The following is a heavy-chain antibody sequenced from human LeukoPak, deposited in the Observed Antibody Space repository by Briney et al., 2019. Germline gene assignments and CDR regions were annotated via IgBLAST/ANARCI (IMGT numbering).Heavy chain of an antibody. D-gene: IGHD1-20*01. CDR3: ARRSYNWNDY. J-gene: IGHJ4*02. Sequence: SETLSLTCAVYGGSFSGYYWSWIRQPPGKGLEWIGEINHSGSTNYNPSLKSRVTISVDTSKNQFSLKLSSVTAADTAVYYCARRSYNWNDYWGQGTLVTVSS. V-gene: IGHV4-34*01. CDR2: INHSGST. CDR1: GGSFSGYY.